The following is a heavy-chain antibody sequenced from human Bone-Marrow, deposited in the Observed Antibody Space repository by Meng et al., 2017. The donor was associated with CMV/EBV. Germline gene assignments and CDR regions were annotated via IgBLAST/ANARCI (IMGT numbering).Heavy chain of an antibody. D-gene: IGHD6-13*01. Sequence: ASVKVSRKASGYTFTGYYMHWVRQAPGQGLEWMGWINPNSGGTNYAQKFQGRVTMTRDTSISTAYMELSRLRSDDTAVYYCARDSSMDLGDAFDIWGQGTMVTVSS. CDR3: ARDSSMDLGDAFDI. J-gene: IGHJ3*02. CDR1: GYTFTGYY. V-gene: IGHV1-2*02. CDR2: INPNSGGT.